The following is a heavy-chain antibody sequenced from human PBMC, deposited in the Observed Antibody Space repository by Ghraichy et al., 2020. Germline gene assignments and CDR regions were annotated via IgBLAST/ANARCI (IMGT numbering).Heavy chain of an antibody. CDR2: IIPIFGTA. J-gene: IGHJ4*02. CDR3: ASLGGFCSSTSCYHPFYY. Sequence: SVKVSCKASGGTFSSYAISWVRQAPGQGLEWMGGIIPIFGTANYAQKFQGRVTITADKSTSTASMELSSLRSEDTAVYYCASLGGFCSSTSCYHPFYYWGQGTLVTVSS. V-gene: IGHV1-69*06. D-gene: IGHD2-2*01. CDR1: GGTFSSYA.